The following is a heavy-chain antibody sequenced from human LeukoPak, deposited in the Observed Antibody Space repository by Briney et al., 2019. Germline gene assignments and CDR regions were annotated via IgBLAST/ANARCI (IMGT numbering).Heavy chain of an antibody. J-gene: IGHJ4*02. CDR3: ARDSADILTGFFEQ. D-gene: IGHD3-9*01. CDR1: GGSISNYR. V-gene: IGHV4-4*07. Sequence: SGTLSLTCTVSGGSISNYRWSWIRQPAGKGLEWIGRIYSSGSSNYNFALESRVTISVDKLKNQFSLKLSSVTAADTAVYYCARDSADILTGFFEQWGQGTLVTVSS. CDR2: IYSSGSS.